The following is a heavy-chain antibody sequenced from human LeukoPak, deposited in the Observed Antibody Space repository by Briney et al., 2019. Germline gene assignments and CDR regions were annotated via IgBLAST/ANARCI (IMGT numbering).Heavy chain of an antibody. Sequence: GGSLRLSCAASGFTFSSYAMSWVRQAPGKGLEWVANIKQDGSEKNYVPSVKGRFTISRDNAKNSLSLQMDSLRAEDTAVYYCVRDFYGSGPDLDYWGQGTLVTVSS. CDR1: GFTFSSYA. J-gene: IGHJ4*02. D-gene: IGHD6-19*01. V-gene: IGHV3-7*01. CDR3: VRDFYGSGPDLDY. CDR2: IKQDGSEK.